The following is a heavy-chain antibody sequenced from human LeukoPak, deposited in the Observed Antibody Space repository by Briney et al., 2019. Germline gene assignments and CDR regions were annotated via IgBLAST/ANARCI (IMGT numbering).Heavy chain of an antibody. D-gene: IGHD3-22*01. Sequence: GGSLRLSCAASGFTFTTYWMHWVRQAPGKGLEGVSRISWNSGNIGYADSVKGRFTISRDNAKNSLYLQMNSLRAEDTAVYYCAVSLNSYYDSSGLFFDYWGQGTLVTVSS. J-gene: IGHJ4*02. CDR1: GFTFTTYW. CDR2: ISWNSGNI. V-gene: IGHV3-74*01. CDR3: AVSLNSYYDSSGLFFDY.